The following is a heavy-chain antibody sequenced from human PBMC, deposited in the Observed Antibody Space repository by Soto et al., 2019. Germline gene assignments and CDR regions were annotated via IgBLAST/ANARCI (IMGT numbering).Heavy chain of an antibody. V-gene: IGHV4-31*03. J-gene: IGHJ6*02. CDR1: GGSISSGGYY. CDR3: ARDTPTPYYEFWSGLGMDV. CDR2: IYYSGST. Sequence: LSLTCTVSGGSISSGGYYWSWIRQHPGKGLEWIGYIYYSGSTYYNPSLKSRVTISVDTSKNQFSLKLSSVTAADTAVYYCARDTPTPYYEFWSGLGMDVWGQGTTVTVSS. D-gene: IGHD3-3*01.